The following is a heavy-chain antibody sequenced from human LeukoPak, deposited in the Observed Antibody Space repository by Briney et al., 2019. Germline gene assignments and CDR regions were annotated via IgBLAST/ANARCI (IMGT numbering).Heavy chain of an antibody. D-gene: IGHD3-9*01. CDR2: IYTSGST. CDR1: GGSISSYY. Sequence: SETLSLTCTVSGGSISSYYWSWIRQPAGKGLEWIGRIYTSGSTNYNPSLKSRVTMSVDTSKNQFSLKLSSVTAADTAVYYCARGLRYFDWLSNWDNWFDPWGQGTLVTVSS. CDR3: ARGLRYFDWLSNWDNWFDP. J-gene: IGHJ5*02. V-gene: IGHV4-4*07.